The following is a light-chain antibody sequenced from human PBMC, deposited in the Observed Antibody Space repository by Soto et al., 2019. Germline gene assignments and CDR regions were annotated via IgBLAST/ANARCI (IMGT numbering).Light chain of an antibody. CDR1: SSDVGGYNR. Sequence: QSALTQPPSVSGSPGQSVTISCTGTSSDVGGYNRVSWYQQPPGTAPKLIIYDVTKRPSGVPDRFSGSKSGNTASLTISGLQAEDEADYYCCSYAGSYSWIFGGGTKLTGL. CDR3: CSYAGSYSWI. V-gene: IGLV2-11*01. J-gene: IGLJ2*01. CDR2: DVT.